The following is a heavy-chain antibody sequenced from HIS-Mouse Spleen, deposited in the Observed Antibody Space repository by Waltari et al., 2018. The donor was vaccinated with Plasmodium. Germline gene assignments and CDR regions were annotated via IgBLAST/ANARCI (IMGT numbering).Heavy chain of an antibody. Sequence: EVQLVESGGGLIQPGGSLRLSCAASGFTVSSNYMSWVRQAPGKGLEWVSVIYSGGSTYYADSVKVRFTISRDNSKNTLYLQMNSLRAEDTAVYYCARGMKSSSSAFDIWGQGTMVTVSS. V-gene: IGHV3-53*01. CDR3: ARGMKSSSSAFDI. D-gene: IGHD6-6*01. J-gene: IGHJ3*02. CDR2: IYSGGST. CDR1: GFTVSSNY.